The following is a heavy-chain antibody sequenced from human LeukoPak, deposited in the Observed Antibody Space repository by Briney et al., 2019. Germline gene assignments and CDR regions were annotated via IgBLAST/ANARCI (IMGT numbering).Heavy chain of an antibody. Sequence: SETLSLTCTVSGGSISSYYWSWIRQPPGKGLEWIGEINHSGSTNYNPSLKSRVTISVDTSKNQFSLKLSSVTAADTAVYYCVLYSKQGGYFDYWGQGTLVTVSS. CDR2: INHSGST. J-gene: IGHJ4*02. CDR1: GGSISSYY. V-gene: IGHV4-34*01. D-gene: IGHD6-13*01. CDR3: VLYSKQGGYFDY.